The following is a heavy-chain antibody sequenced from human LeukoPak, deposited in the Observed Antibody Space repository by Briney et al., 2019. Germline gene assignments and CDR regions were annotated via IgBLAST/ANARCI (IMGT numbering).Heavy chain of an antibody. CDR3: ARAVFPDY. D-gene: IGHD5/OR15-5a*01. CDR2: ISGSGGST. CDR1: GFTFSSYS. Sequence: GGSLRLSCAASGFTFSSYSMNWVREAPGKGLEWVSAISGSGGSTYYADSVKGRFTISRDNAKNSLYLQMNSLRAEDTAVYYCARAVFPDYWGQGTLVTVSS. J-gene: IGHJ4*02. V-gene: IGHV3-48*01.